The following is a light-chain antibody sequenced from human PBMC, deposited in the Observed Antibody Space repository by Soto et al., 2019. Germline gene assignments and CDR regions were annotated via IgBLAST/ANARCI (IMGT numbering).Light chain of an antibody. Sequence: EILFTQSPATLSSFPGDRVTLSCRASQAVNTRLAWYQHKPGQAPRLLIYLASNRAAGVPARFSGSGSGTDFTLTISNVEPEDFAVYYCHQRQSWHRTFGQGTKVDIK. CDR2: LAS. V-gene: IGKV3D-11*01. J-gene: IGKJ1*01. CDR3: HQRQSWHRT. CDR1: QAVNTR.